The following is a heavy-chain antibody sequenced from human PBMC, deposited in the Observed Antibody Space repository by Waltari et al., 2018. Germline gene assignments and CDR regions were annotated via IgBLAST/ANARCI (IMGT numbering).Heavy chain of an antibody. CDR2: IKKDGSEK. V-gene: IGHV3-7*04. CDR1: GFTFSSYW. CDR3: ARDGDYDFWSGLRTYYYYGMDV. D-gene: IGHD3-3*01. J-gene: IGHJ6*02. Sequence: EVQLVESGGGLVQPGGSLRLSCAASGFTFSSYWMSWFRQAPGKGLEWVANIKKDGSEKYYVDSVKGRFTISRDNAKNSLYLQMNSLRAEDTAVYYCARDGDYDFWSGLRTYYYYGMDVWGQGTTVTVSS.